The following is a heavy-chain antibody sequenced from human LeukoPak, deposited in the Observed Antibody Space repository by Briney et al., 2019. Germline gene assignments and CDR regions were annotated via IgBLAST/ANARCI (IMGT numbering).Heavy chain of an antibody. CDR3: ARDKGSSGWWLGSFDI. J-gene: IGHJ3*02. Sequence: GASVKVSCKASGYTFTSYGISWVRQAPGQGLEWMGWISAYNGNTNYAQKLQGRVTMTTDTSTSTAYMELRSLRSDDTAVYYCARDKGSSGWWLGSFDIWGQGTMVTVSS. D-gene: IGHD6-19*01. CDR2: ISAYNGNT. CDR1: GYTFTSYG. V-gene: IGHV1-18*01.